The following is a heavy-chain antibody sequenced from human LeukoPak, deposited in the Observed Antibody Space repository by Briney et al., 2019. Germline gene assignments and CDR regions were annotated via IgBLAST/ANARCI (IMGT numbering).Heavy chain of an antibody. D-gene: IGHD5-18*01. CDR2: FDPEDGET. V-gene: IGHV1-24*01. CDR3: ATDRGYSYGYKVWYFDL. CDR1: GYTLTELS. J-gene: IGHJ2*01. Sequence: ASVKVSCKVSGYTLTELSMHWVRQAPGKGLEWMGGFDPEDGETIYAQKFQGRVTMTEDTSTDTAYMELSSLRSEDTAVYYCATDRGYSYGYKVWYFDLWGRGTLVTVSS.